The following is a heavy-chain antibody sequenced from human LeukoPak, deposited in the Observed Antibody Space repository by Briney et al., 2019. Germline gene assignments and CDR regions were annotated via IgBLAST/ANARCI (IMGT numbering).Heavy chain of an antibody. V-gene: IGHV3-64*01. D-gene: IGHD5-24*01. J-gene: IGHJ4*02. CDR3: ARDEADGYNIFDY. Sequence: PGGFLRLSCAASGFTFSSYAMHWVRQAPGKGLEYVSAISSNGGSTYYANSVKGRFTISRDNSKNTLYLQMGSLRAEDMAVYYCARDEADGYNIFDYWGQGTLVTVSS. CDR2: ISSNGGST. CDR1: GFTFSSYA.